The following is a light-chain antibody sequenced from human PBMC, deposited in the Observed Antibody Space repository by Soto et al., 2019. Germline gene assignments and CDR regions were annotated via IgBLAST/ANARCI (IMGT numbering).Light chain of an antibody. CDR3: LQHNSYPWT. CDR2: TAS. J-gene: IGKJ1*01. Sequence: IQMTQSPSAMSASVGDRVTITRRATTAIRPYLAWLQQKPGKVPKRLIYTASSLQSGVPSRFSVIISATEFTLTISSLQPEDAATYYWLQHNSYPWTFGQGTNVDIK. V-gene: IGKV1-17*03. CDR1: TAIRPY.